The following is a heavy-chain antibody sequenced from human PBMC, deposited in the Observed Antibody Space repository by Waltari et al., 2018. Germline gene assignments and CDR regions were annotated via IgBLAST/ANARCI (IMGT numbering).Heavy chain of an antibody. V-gene: IGHV3-33*06. CDR2: IWYDGSNK. J-gene: IGHJ3*02. CDR1: GFTFSSYG. D-gene: IGHD6-19*01. CDR3: AKGGSSGLPDAFDI. Sequence: QVQLVESGGGVVQPGRSLRLSCAASGFTFSSYGMHWVRQAPGKGLEWVAVIWYDGSNKYYADSVKGRFTISIDNSKNTLYLQMNSLRAEDTAVYYCAKGGSSGLPDAFDIWGQGTMVTVSS.